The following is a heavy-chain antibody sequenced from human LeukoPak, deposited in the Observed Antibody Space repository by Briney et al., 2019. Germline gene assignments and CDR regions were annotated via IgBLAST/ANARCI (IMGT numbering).Heavy chain of an antibody. CDR1: GYTFTSYD. Sequence: ASVKVSCKASGYTFTSYDINWVRQATGQGLEWMGRIIPIFGTANYAQKFQGRVTITTDESTSTAYMELSSLRSEDTAVYYCARDRPFPYYYDSSGYYSPAPYYYYYMDVWGKGTTVTVSS. V-gene: IGHV1-69*05. D-gene: IGHD3-22*01. CDR3: ARDRPFPYYYDSSGYYSPAPYYYYYMDV. J-gene: IGHJ6*03. CDR2: IIPIFGTA.